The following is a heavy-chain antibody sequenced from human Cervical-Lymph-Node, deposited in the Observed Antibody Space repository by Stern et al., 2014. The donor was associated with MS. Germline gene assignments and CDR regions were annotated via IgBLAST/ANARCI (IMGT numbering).Heavy chain of an antibody. D-gene: IGHD2-21*02. CDR1: GGTFSSYT. V-gene: IGHV1-69*09. Sequence: QVQLVQSGAEVKKPGSSVKVSCKASGGTFSSYTISWVRQAPGQGLEWMGRIIPILGIANYAQKFQGRVTITADKSTSTAYMELSSLRSGDTAVYYCASFVVVTAAFDPWGQGTLVTVSS. CDR3: ASFVVVTAAFDP. J-gene: IGHJ5*02. CDR2: IIPILGIA.